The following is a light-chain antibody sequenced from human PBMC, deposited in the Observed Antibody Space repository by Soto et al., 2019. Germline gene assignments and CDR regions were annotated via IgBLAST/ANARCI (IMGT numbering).Light chain of an antibody. Sequence: DIQLTQSPSFLSASLGDRVTITCRASQGISRYLSCYQQKPGKAPKILIYAASTLQTGVPSRFSGSGSGTEFTLAISSLQPDDFATYYCQQYNSYPWTFGQGTKVDIK. CDR2: AAS. J-gene: IGKJ1*01. V-gene: IGKV1-9*01. CDR3: QQYNSYPWT. CDR1: QGISRY.